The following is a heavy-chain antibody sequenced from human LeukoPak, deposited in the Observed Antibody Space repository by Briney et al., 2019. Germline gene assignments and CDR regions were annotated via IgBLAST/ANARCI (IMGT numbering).Heavy chain of an antibody. CDR3: ARGGGSGYQEMDY. V-gene: IGHV3-21*01. D-gene: IGHD3-10*01. Sequence: GGSLRLSCAASGFTFSSYSMNWVRQAPGKGLEWVSSISSSSSYIYYADSVKGRFTISRDNAKNSLYLQMNSLRAEDTAVYYCARGGGSGYQEMDYWGQGTLVTVSS. J-gene: IGHJ4*02. CDR1: GFTFSSYS. CDR2: ISSSSSYI.